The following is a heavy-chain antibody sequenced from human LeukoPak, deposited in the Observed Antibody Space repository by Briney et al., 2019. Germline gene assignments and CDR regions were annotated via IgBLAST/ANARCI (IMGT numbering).Heavy chain of an antibody. V-gene: IGHV3-49*04. Sequence: GGSLRLSCTASGFTFGDYAMSWVRQAPGKGLEWVGFIRSNFYGGTTDYAASVKGRFTISRDGSKSIAYLQMNSLKTEDTAVYYCTRGGGGDPVDYWGQGALVTVSS. CDR3: TRGGGGDPVDY. D-gene: IGHD3-16*01. J-gene: IGHJ4*02. CDR1: GFTFGDYA. CDR2: IRSNFYGGTT.